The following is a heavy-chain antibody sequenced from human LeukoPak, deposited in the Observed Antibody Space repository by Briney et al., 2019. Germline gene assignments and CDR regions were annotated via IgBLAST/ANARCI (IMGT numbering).Heavy chain of an antibody. CDR2: ISSSGSTI. V-gene: IGHV3-48*04. J-gene: IGHJ6*04. CDR3: ARGGYSGYDYYYYYYGMDV. Sequence: GGSLRLSCAASVFTFINYWMHWVRRAPGKGLEWVSYISSSGSTIYYADSVKGRFTISRDNAKNSLYLQMNSLRAEDTAVYYCARGGYSGYDYYYYYYGMDVWGKGTTVTVSS. D-gene: IGHD5-12*01. CDR1: VFTFINYW.